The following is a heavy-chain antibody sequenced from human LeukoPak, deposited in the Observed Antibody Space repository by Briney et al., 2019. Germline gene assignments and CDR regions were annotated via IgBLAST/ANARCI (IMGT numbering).Heavy chain of an antibody. D-gene: IGHD5-18*01. V-gene: IGHV4-59*08. CDR3: ARQPSSTAMAYIGMDV. J-gene: IGHJ6*02. CDR2: IYYSGST. CDR1: GGSISRYY. Sequence: PSETLSLTCTVSGGSISRYYWSWIRQPPGKGLEWIGYIYYSGSTNYNPSLKSRVTISVDTSKNQFSLKLSSVTAADTAVYYCARQPSSTAMAYIGMDVWGQGTTVTVSS.